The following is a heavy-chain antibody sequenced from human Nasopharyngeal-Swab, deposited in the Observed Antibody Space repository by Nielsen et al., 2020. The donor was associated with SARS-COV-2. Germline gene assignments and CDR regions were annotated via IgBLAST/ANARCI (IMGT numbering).Heavy chain of an antibody. D-gene: IGHD3-3*01. CDR2: ISTYNGNT. CDR1: GYTFVNYG. J-gene: IGHJ3*02. Sequence: ASVKVSCKASGYTFVNYGISWVRQAPGQGLEWMGWISTYNGNTNYAQKLQGRVTMTTDTSTSTAYMELRSLRSDDTAVYYCARGNFGTIFGVVIIRDAFDIWGQGTMVTVSS. V-gene: IGHV1-18*04. CDR3: ARGNFGTIFGVVIIRDAFDI.